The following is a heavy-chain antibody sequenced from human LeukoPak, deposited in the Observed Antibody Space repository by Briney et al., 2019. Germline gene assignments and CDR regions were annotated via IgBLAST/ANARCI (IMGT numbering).Heavy chain of an antibody. Sequence: QPGRSLRLSCAASGFTFSSYAMHWVRQAPGKGLEWVAVISYDGSNKYYADSVKGRFTISRDNSKNTLYLQMNSLRAEDTAEYYCARDSRGSLDYWGQGTLVTVSS. V-gene: IGHV3-30-3*01. CDR2: ISYDGSNK. CDR1: GFTFSSYA. J-gene: IGHJ4*02. CDR3: ARDSRGSLDY. D-gene: IGHD3-16*01.